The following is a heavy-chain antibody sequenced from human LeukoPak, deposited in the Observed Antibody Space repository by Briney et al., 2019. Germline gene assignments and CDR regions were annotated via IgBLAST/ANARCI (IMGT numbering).Heavy chain of an antibody. CDR3: AKCNPTCQRGSFDD. CDR2: ISGSGDST. CDR1: GFTFSSYA. V-gene: IGHV3-23*01. J-gene: IGHJ4*02. Sequence: GGSLRLSCAASGFTFSSYAMSWVRQAPGKGLEWVSAISGSGDSTYYADSVKGRFTISRDNSKNTLSLQMNSLRAEDTAVYFCAKCNPTCQRGSFDDWGQGTLVTVST. D-gene: IGHD2/OR15-2a*01.